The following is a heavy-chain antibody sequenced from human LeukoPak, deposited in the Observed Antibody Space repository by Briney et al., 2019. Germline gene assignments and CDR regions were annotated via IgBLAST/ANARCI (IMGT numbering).Heavy chain of an antibody. CDR3: ARESIVGATLHAFDI. D-gene: IGHD1-26*01. V-gene: IGHV1-2*02. CDR2: INPNSGGT. CDR1: GYTFTGYY. J-gene: IGHJ3*02. Sequence: ASVKVSCKASGYTFTGYYMHWVRQAPGQGPEWMGWINPNSGGTNYAQKFQGRVTMTRDTSISTAYMELSRLRSDDTAVYYCARESIVGATLHAFDIWGQGTMVTVSS.